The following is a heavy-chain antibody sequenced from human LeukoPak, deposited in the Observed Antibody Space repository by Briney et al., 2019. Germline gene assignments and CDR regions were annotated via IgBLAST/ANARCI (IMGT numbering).Heavy chain of an antibody. D-gene: IGHD3-10*01. J-gene: IGHJ4*02. CDR1: GFTVSSND. CDR2: IYSGGST. Sequence: GGSLRLSCAASGFTVSSNDMSWVRQAPGKGLECISVIYSGGSTDYADSVKGRLTISRDNSKNTLYLQMNSLRAEDTAVYYCTRFGDYGEYWGQGTLVTVSS. CDR3: TRFGDYGEY. V-gene: IGHV3-53*01.